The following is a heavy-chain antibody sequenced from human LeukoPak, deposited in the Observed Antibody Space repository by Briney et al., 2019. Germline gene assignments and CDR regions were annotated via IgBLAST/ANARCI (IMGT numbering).Heavy chain of an antibody. CDR3: ARGGYYDYVWGSYRPNWFDP. Sequence: PSETLSLTCTVSGGSISSSSYYWGWIRQPPGKGLEWIGEINHSGSTNYNPSLKSRVTISVDTSKNQFSLKLSSVTAADTAVDYCARGGYYDYVWGSYRPNWFDPWGQGTLVTVSS. CDR2: INHSGST. J-gene: IGHJ5*02. CDR1: GGSISSSSYY. D-gene: IGHD3-16*02. V-gene: IGHV4-39*07.